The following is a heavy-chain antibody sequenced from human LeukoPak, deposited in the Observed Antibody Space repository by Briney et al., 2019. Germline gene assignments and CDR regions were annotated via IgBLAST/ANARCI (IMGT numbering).Heavy chain of an antibody. J-gene: IGHJ6*03. CDR1: GFTFSSYV. Sequence: GGSLRLSCAASGFTFSSYVMSWVRQAPGKGLEWVSAISGSGGRTDYADSVKGRFTISRDNSKNTLYLQMNSLRAEDTAVYYCAKVGVGATYYYYYMDVWGKGTTVTVSS. CDR3: AKVGVGATYYYYYMDV. V-gene: IGHV3-23*01. CDR2: ISGSGGRT. D-gene: IGHD1-26*01.